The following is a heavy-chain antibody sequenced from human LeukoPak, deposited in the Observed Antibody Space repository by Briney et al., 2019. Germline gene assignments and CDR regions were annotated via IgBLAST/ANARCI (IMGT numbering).Heavy chain of an antibody. V-gene: IGHV1-69*13. CDR3: SLATYSLPFNY. CDR1: GGTLNIYA. D-gene: IGHD2-21*01. Sequence: ASVKVSCKASGGTLNIYAITWLRQAPGQGLEWMGGIIPVLEPPIYAQKFQGRITFTAEESTSTVYMEVSSLRSEDTAFYYSSLATYSLPFNYWGQGTLVSVSS. CDR2: IIPVLEPP. J-gene: IGHJ4*02.